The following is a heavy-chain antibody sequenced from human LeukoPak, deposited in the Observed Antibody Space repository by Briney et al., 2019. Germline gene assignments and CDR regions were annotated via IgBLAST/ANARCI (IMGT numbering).Heavy chain of an antibody. CDR3: AREEEPGKSRWFDP. Sequence: ASVKVSCKASGYTFTGYYMHWVRQAPGQGLEWMGWINPNSGGTNYAQKFQGRVTMTRDTSISTAYMELSRLRSDDTAVYYCAREEEPGKSRWFDPWGQGTLVTVSS. D-gene: IGHD7-27*01. CDR2: INPNSGGT. J-gene: IGHJ5*02. CDR1: GYTFTGYY. V-gene: IGHV1-2*02.